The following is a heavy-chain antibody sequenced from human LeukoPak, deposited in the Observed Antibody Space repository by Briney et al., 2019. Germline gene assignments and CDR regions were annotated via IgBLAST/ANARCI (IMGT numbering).Heavy chain of an antibody. CDR3: AKLPTTGVEAFDI. CDR2: ISGSGGST. V-gene: IGHV3-23*01. J-gene: IGHJ3*02. Sequence: GGSLRLSCAASGFTFSSYSMNWVRQAPGKGLEWVSAISGSGGSTYYADSVKGRFTISRDNSKNTLYLQMNSLRAEDTAVYYCAKLPTTGVEAFDIWGQGTMVTVSS. D-gene: IGHD1-1*01. CDR1: GFTFSSYS.